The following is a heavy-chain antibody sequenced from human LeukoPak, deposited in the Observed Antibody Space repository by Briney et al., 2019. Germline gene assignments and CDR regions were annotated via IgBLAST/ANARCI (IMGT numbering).Heavy chain of an antibody. CDR2: ISSTSTST. V-gene: IGHV3-48*02. J-gene: IGHJ4*02. D-gene: IGHD3-22*01. CDR3: ARGRSGYYFDY. CDR1: GFTFSSVS. Sequence: GGSLRLPCAASGFTFSSVSMNWVRQAPGKGLEWVSYISSTSTSTYYADSAKGRLTISRDNAQNSLYLQMNSLGDDDTAVYYCARGRSGYYFDYWGQGTLVTVSS.